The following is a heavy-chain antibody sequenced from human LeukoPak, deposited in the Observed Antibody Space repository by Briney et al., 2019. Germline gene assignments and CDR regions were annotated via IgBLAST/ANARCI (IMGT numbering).Heavy chain of an antibody. CDR2: IWYDGSYK. CDR1: GFIFSNYG. V-gene: IGHV3-33*01. CDR3: ARERAPYYFDY. J-gene: IGHJ4*02. Sequence: GGSLRLSRTASGFIFSNYGMHWVRQAPGKGLEWLTVIWYDGSYKYYTDSVKGRFTISRDDSRNTLYLQMNSLRADDTAVYYCARERAPYYFDYWGQGTLVTVSS.